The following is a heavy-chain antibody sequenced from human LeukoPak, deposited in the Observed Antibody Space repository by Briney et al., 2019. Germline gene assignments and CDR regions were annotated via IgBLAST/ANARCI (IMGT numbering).Heavy chain of an antibody. V-gene: IGHV4-59*12. J-gene: IGHJ6*02. Sequence: SETLSLTCTVSGDSISSYYWSWIRQPPGKGLEWIGYIYYSGSTNYNPSLKSRVTISVDTSKNQFSLKLSSVTAADTAVYYCARGVGTMVRGVTSGMDVWGQGTTVTVSS. D-gene: IGHD3-10*01. CDR2: IYYSGST. CDR3: ARGVGTMVRGVTSGMDV. CDR1: GDSISSYY.